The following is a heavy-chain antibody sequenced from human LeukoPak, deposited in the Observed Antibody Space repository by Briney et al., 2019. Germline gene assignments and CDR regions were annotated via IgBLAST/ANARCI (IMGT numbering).Heavy chain of an antibody. D-gene: IGHD3-22*01. J-gene: IGHJ4*02. V-gene: IGHV6-1*01. Sequence: SQTLSLTSAISGDSVSSNTAAWTWIRQSPSRGLEWLGRTYYRSKWYNEYAVSVKSRITINPDTSKNQFSLQLNPGTPEDTAVYYCGREPDNSGFDCWGQGTLVTVSS. CDR2: TYYRSKWYN. CDR3: GREPDNSGFDC. CDR1: GDSVSSNTAA.